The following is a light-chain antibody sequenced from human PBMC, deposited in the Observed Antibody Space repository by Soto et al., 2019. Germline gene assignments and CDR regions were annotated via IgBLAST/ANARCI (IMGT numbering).Light chain of an antibody. CDR2: GAS. CDR3: QQYATSPLT. Sequence: EIVMTQSPATLSVSPGERATLSCRASQSVSSNLAWYQQKPGQAPRLLIYGASTRATGIPARFSGSGSGTEFTLTISRLEPEDFALYYCQQYATSPLTFGGGTKVDIK. CDR1: QSVSSN. V-gene: IGKV3-15*01. J-gene: IGKJ4*01.